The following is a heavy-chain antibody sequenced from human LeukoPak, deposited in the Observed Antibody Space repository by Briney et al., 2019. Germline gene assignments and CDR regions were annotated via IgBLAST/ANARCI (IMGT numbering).Heavy chain of an antibody. CDR3: ARGYSSSHDAFDI. V-gene: IGHV1-46*01. J-gene: IGHJ3*02. CDR1: GYTFTNYY. Sequence: ASVKVSCKASGYTFTNYYLHWVRQAPGQGLEWMGIINPSGDITSYAQKFQGRVTMTRDTSTSTVYMELSSLRSEDTAVYYCARGYSSSHDAFDIWGQGTMVTVSS. D-gene: IGHD6-13*01. CDR2: INPSGDIT.